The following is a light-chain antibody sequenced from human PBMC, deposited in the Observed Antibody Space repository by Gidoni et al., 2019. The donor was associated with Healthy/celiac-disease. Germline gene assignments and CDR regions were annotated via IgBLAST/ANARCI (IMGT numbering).Light chain of an antibody. CDR2: QDS. J-gene: IGLJ2*01. CDR1: KLGDKY. CDR3: QAWDSSTGE. V-gene: IGLV3-1*01. Sequence: QPPSASVSPGQTASITCSGDKLGDKYACWYQQKPGQSPVLVIYQDSKRPSGIPERFSGSNSGNTPTLTISGTQAMDEADYYCQAWDSSTGEFGGGTKLTVL.